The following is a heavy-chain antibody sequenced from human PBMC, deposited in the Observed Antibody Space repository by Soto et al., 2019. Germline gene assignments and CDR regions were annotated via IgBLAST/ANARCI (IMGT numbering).Heavy chain of an antibody. CDR2: IKSKTDGGTT. CDR1: GFTFSNAW. D-gene: IGHD3-3*01. V-gene: IGHV3-15*01. Sequence: LRLSCAASGFTFSNAWMSWVRQAPGKGLEWVGRIKSKTDGGTTDYAAPVKGRFTISRDDSKNTLYLQMNSLKTEDTAVYYCTTDSQYYDFWSGYSPYYYYYYGMDVWGQGTTVTVSS. CDR3: TTDSQYYDFWSGYSPYYYYYYGMDV. J-gene: IGHJ6*02.